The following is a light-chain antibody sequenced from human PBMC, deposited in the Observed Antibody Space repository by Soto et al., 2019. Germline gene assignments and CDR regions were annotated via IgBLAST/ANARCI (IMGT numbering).Light chain of an antibody. CDR1: SSDIGAYNY. V-gene: IGLV2-14*03. CDR3: TSWTTSTTMI. J-gene: IGLJ2*01. CDR2: DVN. Sequence: QSVLTQPASVSGSPGQSITISCTGTSSDIGAYNYVSWYQQHPGKAPKLMIYDVNIRPSGVSNRFSGSKSGNTASLTISGLQAEAEADYYCTSWTTSTTMIFGGGTKVTVL.